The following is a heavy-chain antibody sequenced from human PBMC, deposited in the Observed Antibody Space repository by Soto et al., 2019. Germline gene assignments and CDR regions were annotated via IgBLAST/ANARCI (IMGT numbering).Heavy chain of an antibody. D-gene: IGHD4-4*01. CDR1: GFTFSSYA. CDR2: ISGSGGST. Sequence: PGGSLRLSCAASGFTFSSYAMSWVRQAPGKGLEWVSAISGSGGSTYYAGSVKGRFTISRDNSKNTLYLQMNSLRAEDTAVYYCAKDHISNYVKYYFDYWRQGTLVTVYS. V-gene: IGHV3-23*01. J-gene: IGHJ4*02. CDR3: AKDHISNYVKYYFDY.